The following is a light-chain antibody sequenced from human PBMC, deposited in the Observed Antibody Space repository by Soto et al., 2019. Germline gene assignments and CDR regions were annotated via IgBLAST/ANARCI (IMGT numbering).Light chain of an antibody. CDR2: EVS. J-gene: IGLJ2*01. Sequence: QSALTQPASVSGSPGQSITISCSGSSSDVGGYKYVSWYQQHPGKAPKLLIYEVSNRPSGVSTRFSGSESGNTASLTISGLQAEDEADYYCSSYTSSSTLVVFGGGTKLTVL. V-gene: IGLV2-14*01. CDR3: SSYTSSSTLVV. CDR1: SSDVGGYKY.